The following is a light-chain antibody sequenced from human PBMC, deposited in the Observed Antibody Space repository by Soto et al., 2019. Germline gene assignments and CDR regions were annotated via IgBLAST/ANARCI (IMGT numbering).Light chain of an antibody. Sequence: EIVITQSPATVSFSPGGIVSLSCRASQSVSSYLAWYQQKPGQAPRLLIYDASNRATGIPARFSGSGSGTDFTLTISSLEPEDFAVYYCQQRSNWPPITFGQGTRLEIK. CDR3: QQRSNWPPIT. CDR2: DAS. CDR1: QSVSSY. V-gene: IGKV3-11*01. J-gene: IGKJ5*01.